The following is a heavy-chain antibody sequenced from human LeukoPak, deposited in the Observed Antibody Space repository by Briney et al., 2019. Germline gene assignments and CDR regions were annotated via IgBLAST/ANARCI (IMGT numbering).Heavy chain of an antibody. Sequence: PGGSLRLSCAASGFIFGTYGMHWVRQAPGKGLEWVAVILHDGTNKYYADSVKDRFTISRDNSKNTVYLQINSLRAEDTAVYYCARDSYGLDYWDQGTLVTVSS. CDR2: ILHDGTNK. J-gene: IGHJ4*02. CDR3: ARDSYGLDY. D-gene: IGHD5-18*01. CDR1: GFIFGTYG. V-gene: IGHV3-33*01.